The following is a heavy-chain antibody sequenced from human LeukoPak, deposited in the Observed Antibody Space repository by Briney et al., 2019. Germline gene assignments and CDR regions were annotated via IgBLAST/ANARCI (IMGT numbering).Heavy chain of an antibody. CDR2: ISGRGGRT. V-gene: IGHV3-23*01. Sequence: GSLRLSCVASGFTFSRYGMSWVRQAPGKGLEWVSAISGRGGRTYYGDSVKGRFTISRDNSKNTLYLQMNSLRAEDTAVYYCATPAPHGSDPSLYYYYMDVWGKGTTVTISS. J-gene: IGHJ6*03. CDR1: GFTFSRYG. D-gene: IGHD3-10*01. CDR3: ATPAPHGSDPSLYYYYMDV.